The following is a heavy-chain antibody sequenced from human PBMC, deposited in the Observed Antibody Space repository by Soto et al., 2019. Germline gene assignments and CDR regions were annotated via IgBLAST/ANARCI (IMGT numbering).Heavy chain of an antibody. D-gene: IGHD2-2*01. V-gene: IGHV3-23*01. Sequence: LRLSCAASGFTFSSFAMSWVRQAPGKGLEWVSTVSVSGGSTYYADSVKGRFTISRDNSNNTMYLQMDSLRADDTAVYYCAKPNLYCSSTSCYDYWGQGTLVTVSS. J-gene: IGHJ4*02. CDR1: GFTFSSFA. CDR2: VSVSGGST. CDR3: AKPNLYCSSTSCYDY.